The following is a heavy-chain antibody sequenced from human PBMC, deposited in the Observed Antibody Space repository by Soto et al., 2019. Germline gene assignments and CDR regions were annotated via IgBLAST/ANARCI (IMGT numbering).Heavy chain of an antibody. CDR1: GGSFSGYY. D-gene: IGHD2-15*01. V-gene: IGHV4-34*01. J-gene: IGHJ5*02. Sequence: SETLSLTCAVYGGSFSGYYWSWIRQPPGKGLEWIGEINHSGSTNYNPSLKSRVTISVDTSKNQFSLKLSSVTAADTAVYYCAGDIGYCSGGSCYNWFDPWGQGTLVTVSS. CDR2: INHSGST. CDR3: AGDIGYCSGGSCYNWFDP.